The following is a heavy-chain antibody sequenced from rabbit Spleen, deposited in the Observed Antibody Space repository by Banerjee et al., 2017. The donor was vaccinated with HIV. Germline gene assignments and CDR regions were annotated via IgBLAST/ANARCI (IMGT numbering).Heavy chain of an antibody. CDR3: ARYTGSSFSSYGMDL. J-gene: IGHJ6*01. Sequence: QEQLEESGGGLVKPEGSLTLTCKASGFSFSDTDVMCWVRQAPGKGLEWIACIEVGSSGFSYFATWAKGRFTISKTSSTTVTLQMTSLTAADTATYFCARYTGSSFSSYGMDLWGQGTLVTVS. D-gene: IGHD8-1*01. V-gene: IGHV1S45*01. CDR1: GFSFSDTDV. CDR2: IEVGSSGFS.